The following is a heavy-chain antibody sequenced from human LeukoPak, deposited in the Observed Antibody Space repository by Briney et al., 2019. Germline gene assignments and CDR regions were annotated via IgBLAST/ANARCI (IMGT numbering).Heavy chain of an antibody. CDR2: IYYSGST. J-gene: IGHJ6*02. V-gene: IGHV4-59*01. CDR1: GGSISSYY. D-gene: IGHD3-10*01. CDR3: ARGNYYGSGSYYNPYYYYGMDV. Sequence: SETLSLTCTVSGGSISSYYWSWIRQPPGKGLEWIGYIYYSGSTNYNPSLKSRVTISVDMSKNQFSLKLSSVTAADTAVYYCARGNYYGSGSYYNPYYYYGMDVWGQGTTVTVSS.